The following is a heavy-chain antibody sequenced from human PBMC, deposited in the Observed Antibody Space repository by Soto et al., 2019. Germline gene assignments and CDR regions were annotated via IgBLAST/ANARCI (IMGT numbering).Heavy chain of an antibody. CDR1: GGSISSSSYY. V-gene: IGHV4-39*01. D-gene: IGHD3-3*01. J-gene: IGHJ4*02. CDR3: ARQVPNYDFWSGYYTRSGSEFDY. Sequence: QLQLQESGPGLVKPSETLSLTCTVSGGSISSSSYYWGWIRQPPGKGLEWIGSIYYSGSTYYNPSLKSRDTISVDTSKNQCPLKLSSVTAADTAVYYCARQVPNYDFWSGYYTRSGSEFDYWGQGTLVTVSS. CDR2: IYYSGST.